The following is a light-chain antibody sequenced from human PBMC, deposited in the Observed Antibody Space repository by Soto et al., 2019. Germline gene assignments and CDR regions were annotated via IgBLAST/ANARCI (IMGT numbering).Light chain of an antibody. CDR2: GAS. V-gene: IGKV3-20*01. J-gene: IGKJ1*01. CDR3: QKYGSSPWT. Sequence: EIVMTQSPATLSLSPGEGATLSCRASQSVSSSYLAWYQQKPGQAPRLLIYGASSRATGIPDRFSGSGSGTDFTLTISRLEPEDFAVYYCQKYGSSPWTFGQGTKVDIK. CDR1: QSVSSSY.